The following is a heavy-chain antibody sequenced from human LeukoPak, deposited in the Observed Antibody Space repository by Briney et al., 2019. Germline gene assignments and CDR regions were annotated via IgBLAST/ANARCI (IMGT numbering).Heavy chain of an antibody. Sequence: SETLSLTCSVSGGSISTYYWSWIRQAPGKGLEWIGYISNSGSTNYNPSLKSRITISVDTSRNQFSLRLGSVTAADTALYYCARLLYGSGGYYSGRKFYFDHWGQGSLVIVSS. J-gene: IGHJ4*02. CDR3: ARLLYGSGGYYSGRKFYFDH. D-gene: IGHD3-10*01. V-gene: IGHV4-59*08. CDR1: GGSISTYY. CDR2: ISNSGST.